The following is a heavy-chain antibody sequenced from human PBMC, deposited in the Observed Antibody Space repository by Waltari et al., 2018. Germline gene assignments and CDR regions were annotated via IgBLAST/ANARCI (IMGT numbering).Heavy chain of an antibody. CDR2: ISSSSSTI. D-gene: IGHD2-2*01. Sequence: EVQLVESGGGLVQPGGSLRLSCAASGFTFSSYSMNWVRQAPGKGLEWVSYISSSSSTIYYADSVKGRFTISRDNAKNSLYLQMNSLRAEDTAVYYCARECESRSTSCFDAFDIWGQGTMVTVSS. CDR1: GFTFSSYS. V-gene: IGHV3-48*04. J-gene: IGHJ3*02. CDR3: ARECESRSTSCFDAFDI.